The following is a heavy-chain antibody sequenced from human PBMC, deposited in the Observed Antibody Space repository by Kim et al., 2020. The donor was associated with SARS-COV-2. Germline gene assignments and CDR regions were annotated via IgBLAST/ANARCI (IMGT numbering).Heavy chain of an antibody. CDR3: ARAPGSYYYYGMDV. CDR2: IYYSGST. V-gene: IGHV4-31*03. J-gene: IGHJ6*02. Sequence: SETLSLTCTVSGGSISSGGYYWSWIRQHPGKGLEWIGYIYYSGSTYYNPSLKSRVTISIDTSKNQFSLKVSSVTAADTAVYYCARAPGSYYYYGMDVWGQGTTVTVSS. CDR1: GGSISSGGYY. D-gene: IGHD3-10*01.